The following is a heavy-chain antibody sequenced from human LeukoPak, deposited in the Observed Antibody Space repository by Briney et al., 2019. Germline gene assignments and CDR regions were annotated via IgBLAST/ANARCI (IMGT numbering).Heavy chain of an antibody. CDR3: AKDYGGNIFDAFDI. J-gene: IGHJ3*02. CDR2: ISWNSGSI. CDR1: GFTFDDYA. D-gene: IGHD4-23*01. Sequence: PGRSPRLSCAASGFTFDDYAMHWVRQAPGKGLEWVSGISWNSGSIGYADSVKGRFTISRDNAKNSLYLQMNSLRAEDMALYYCAKDYGGNIFDAFDIWGQGTMVTVSS. V-gene: IGHV3-9*03.